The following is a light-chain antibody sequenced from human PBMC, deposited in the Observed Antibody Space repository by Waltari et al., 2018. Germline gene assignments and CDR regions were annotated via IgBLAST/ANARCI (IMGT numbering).Light chain of an antibody. CDR3: CSYAGSSTFWV. J-gene: IGLJ3*02. V-gene: IGLV2-23*01. CDR1: SRDVGCYNL. Sequence: QSALTQPASASGSPGQSITISCTGTSRDVGCYNLVSWYPPHPGKAPKLMIYEGSKRPSGVSNRFSGSKSGNTASLTISGLQAEDEADYYCCSYAGSSTFWVFGGGTKLTVL. CDR2: EGS.